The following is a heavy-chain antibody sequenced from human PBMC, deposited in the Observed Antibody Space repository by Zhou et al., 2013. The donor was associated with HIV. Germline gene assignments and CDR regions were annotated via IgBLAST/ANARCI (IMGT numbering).Heavy chain of an antibody. CDR2: INPNSGGT. D-gene: IGHD2-21*02. Sequence: QVQLVQSGAEVKKPGASVKVSCKASGNTFTGYYMHWVRQAPGQGLEWMGWINPNSGGTNYAQKFQGRVTMTRDTFISTAYMELTRLRSDDTAVYYCARDNGGNSRSGAFDIWGRRDNGQRLF. J-gene: IGHJ3*02. CDR1: GNTFTGYY. CDR3: ARDNGGNSRSGAFDI. V-gene: IGHV1-2*02.